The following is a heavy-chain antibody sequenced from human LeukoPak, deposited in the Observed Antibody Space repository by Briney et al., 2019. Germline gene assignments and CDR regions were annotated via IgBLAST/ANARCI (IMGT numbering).Heavy chain of an antibody. J-gene: IGHJ4*02. D-gene: IGHD3-22*01. V-gene: IGHV4-39*01. CDR1: GGSISSSSYY. Sequence: SETLSLTCTASGGSISSSSYYWGWIRQPPGKGLEWIGSIYYSGSTYYNPSLKSRVTISVDTSKNQFSLKLSSVTAADTAVYYCARFPDYYYDSSGAGDYWGQGTLVTVSS. CDR2: IYYSGST. CDR3: ARFPDYYYDSSGAGDY.